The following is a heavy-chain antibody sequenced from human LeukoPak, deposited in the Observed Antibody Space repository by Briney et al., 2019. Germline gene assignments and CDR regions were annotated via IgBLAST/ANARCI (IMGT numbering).Heavy chain of an antibody. V-gene: IGHV3-7*01. J-gene: IGHJ4*02. CDR3: ATDLGSSRPNF. CDR2: INQDGSET. D-gene: IGHD6-13*01. CDR1: GFTFISYY. Sequence: GGSLRLSCAASGFTFISYYMTWVRQAPGKGLEWVATINQDGSETYYVDSVKGRFTVSRDNAKNSLYLQMNSLTAEDTAVYYCATDLGSSRPNFWGQGILVTVSS.